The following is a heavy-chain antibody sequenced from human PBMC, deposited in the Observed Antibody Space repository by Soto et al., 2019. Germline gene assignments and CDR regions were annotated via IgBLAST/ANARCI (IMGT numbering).Heavy chain of an antibody. CDR1: GYTFTVYG. CDR2: ISGYNGYT. Sequence: ASVKVSCKASGYTFTVYGVSWVRQAPGQGLEWMGWISGYNGYTNYAQKLQGRVTMTTDTSTNTAYMELRSLRSDDTALYYCARIETITLVRSIIIDAFDVWGQGTMVTVSS. J-gene: IGHJ3*01. D-gene: IGHD3-10*01. CDR3: ARIETITLVRSIIIDAFDV. V-gene: IGHV1-18*01.